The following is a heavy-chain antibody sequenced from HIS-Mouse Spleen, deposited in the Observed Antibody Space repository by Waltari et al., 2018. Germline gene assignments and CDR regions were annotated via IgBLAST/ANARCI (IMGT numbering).Heavy chain of an antibody. Sequence: QLQLQESGPGLVKPSETLSLTCTVSGGPIHSSSYYWGWIRKPPGTGLAWSGRIYYRGGTYSNPSLKSRGTRSVHTSKSQFSRKLSSVTAADTAVYYCARLAAAGTYWGQGTLVTVSS. D-gene: IGHD6-13*01. J-gene: IGHJ4*02. V-gene: IGHV4-39*07. CDR2: IYYRGGT. CDR3: ARLAAAGTY. CDR1: GGPIHSSSYY.